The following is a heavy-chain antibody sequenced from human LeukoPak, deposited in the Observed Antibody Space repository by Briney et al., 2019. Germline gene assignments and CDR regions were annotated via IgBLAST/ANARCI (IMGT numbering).Heavy chain of an antibody. CDR2: IIPIFGTA. CDR1: GGTFSSYA. CDR3: ARDADYGGNSHAFDI. Sequence: SVKVSCKASGGTFSSYAISWVRQAPGQGLEWMGGIIPIFGTANYAQKFQGRVTITADESTSTAYMELSSLRSEDTAVYYCARDADYGGNSHAFDIRGQGTMVTVSS. V-gene: IGHV1-69*13. D-gene: IGHD4-23*01. J-gene: IGHJ3*02.